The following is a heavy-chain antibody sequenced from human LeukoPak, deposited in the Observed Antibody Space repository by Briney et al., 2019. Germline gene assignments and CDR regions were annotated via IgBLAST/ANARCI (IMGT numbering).Heavy chain of an antibody. Sequence: GGSLRLSCAASGFTFSNYGMHWVRQAPGKGLEWVAFIRYDGSNKYYADSVKGRFTISRDNSKNTLYLQMNSLRPEDTAVHFCAWFHFDYWGQGTLVTVSS. V-gene: IGHV3-30*02. CDR1: GFTFSNYG. J-gene: IGHJ4*02. CDR2: IRYDGSNK. CDR3: AWFHFDY. D-gene: IGHD3-10*01.